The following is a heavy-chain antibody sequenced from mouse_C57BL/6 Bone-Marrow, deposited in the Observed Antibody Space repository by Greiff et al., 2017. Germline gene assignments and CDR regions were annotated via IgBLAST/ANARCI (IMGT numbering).Heavy chain of an antibody. D-gene: IGHD1-1*01. CDR3: TRVYYYGKYFDY. Sequence: QVQLQQSGAELVRPGASVTLSCKASGYTFTDYEMHWVKQTPVHGLEWIGAIDPETGGTAYNQKFKGKDILTADKSSSTAYMELRSLTSEDSAVYYCTRVYYYGKYFDYWGQGTTLTVSS. J-gene: IGHJ2*01. CDR1: GYTFTDYE. CDR2: IDPETGGT. V-gene: IGHV1-15*01.